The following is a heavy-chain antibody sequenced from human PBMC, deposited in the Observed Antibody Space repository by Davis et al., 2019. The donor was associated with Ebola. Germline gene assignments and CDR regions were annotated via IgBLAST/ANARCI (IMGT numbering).Heavy chain of an antibody. CDR3: ARDRLCSSTSCYKGRYYYYGMDV. CDR1: GYSFTTYW. D-gene: IGHD2-2*02. V-gene: IGHV5-51*01. J-gene: IGHJ6*02. Sequence: GESLKISCKASGYSFTTYWIAWVRQMPGKGLEWMGIIYPGDSDTRYSPSFQGQVTISADKSISTAYLQWSSLKASDTAMYYCARDRLCSSTSCYKGRYYYYGMDVWGQGTTVTVSS. CDR2: IYPGDSDT.